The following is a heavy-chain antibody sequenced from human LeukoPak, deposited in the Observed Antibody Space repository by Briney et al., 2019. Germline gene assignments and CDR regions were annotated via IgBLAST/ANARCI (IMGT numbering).Heavy chain of an antibody. D-gene: IGHD3-22*01. CDR1: GFTFSSYA. CDR2: IYSGGST. J-gene: IGHJ4*02. V-gene: IGHV3-66*02. Sequence: GGSLRLSCAASGFTFSSYAMSWVRQAPGKGLEWVSVIYSGGSTYYADSVKGRFTISRDNSKNTLYLQMNSLRAEVTAVYYCARDLRDSSGSYYFDYWGQGTLVTVSS. CDR3: ARDLRDSSGSYYFDY.